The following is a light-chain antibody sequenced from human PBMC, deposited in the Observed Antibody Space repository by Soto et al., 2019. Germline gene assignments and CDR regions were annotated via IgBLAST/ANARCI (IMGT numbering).Light chain of an antibody. CDR1: SSDVGAYNY. CDR2: EVS. Sequence: QSALTQPASVSGSLGQSITISCTGTSSDVGAYNYVSWYQQQPGKAPKLMISEVSNRPSGVSNRFSGSKSGNTASLIISGLQAEDEDDYYCCSFTSITTYVFGTGTKSPS. CDR3: CSFTSITTYV. J-gene: IGLJ1*01. V-gene: IGLV2-14*01.